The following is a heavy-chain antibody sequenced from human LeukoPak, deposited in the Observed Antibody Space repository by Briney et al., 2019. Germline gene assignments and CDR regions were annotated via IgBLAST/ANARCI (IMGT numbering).Heavy chain of an antibody. Sequence: VASVKVSCKASGYTFTSYYMHWVRQAPGQGLEWMGWMNPNSGNTGYAQKFQGRVTMTRNTSISTAYMELSSLRSEDTAVYYCARTVLRYFDWLRLKAWTKDNWFDPWGQGTLVTVSS. CDR1: GYTFTSYY. V-gene: IGHV1-8*02. D-gene: IGHD3-9*01. J-gene: IGHJ5*02. CDR3: ARTVLRYFDWLRLKAWTKDNWFDP. CDR2: MNPNSGNT.